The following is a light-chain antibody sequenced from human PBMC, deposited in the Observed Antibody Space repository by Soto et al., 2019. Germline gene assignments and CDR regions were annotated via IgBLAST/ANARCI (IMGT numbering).Light chain of an antibody. CDR1: QGVSYNY. V-gene: IGKV3-20*01. CDR3: HQYGSSPWT. CDR2: GAS. J-gene: IGKJ1*01. Sequence: EIVLTQSPGTLSLSPGERATLSCRASQGVSYNYLAWYQQKPGQAPRLLIFGASSRATGIPDRFSGSGSGTDFTLTISRLAPEDFAVYYCHQYGSSPWTFGQGTKVEIK.